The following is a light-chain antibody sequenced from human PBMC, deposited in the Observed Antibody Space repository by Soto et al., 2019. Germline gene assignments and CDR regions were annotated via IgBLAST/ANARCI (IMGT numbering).Light chain of an antibody. CDR2: GAS. J-gene: IGKJ1*01. Sequence: EIVLTQSPGTLSLSPGERATLSCRASQSLGSGYLAWYQHKPGQAPRLLFHGASSRATGIPDRFSGSGSGTDFTLIIRRLEPEDFAVYYCQQYGSSPWTFGQGTKVEIK. V-gene: IGKV3-20*01. CDR1: QSLGSGY. CDR3: QQYGSSPWT.